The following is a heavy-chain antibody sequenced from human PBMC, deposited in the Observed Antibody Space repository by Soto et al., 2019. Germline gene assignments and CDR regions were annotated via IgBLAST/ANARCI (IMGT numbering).Heavy chain of an antibody. CDR1: GGSISSSSYY. CDR2: IYYSGST. V-gene: IGHV4-39*01. CDR3: LRQWTYYYDSSGPWGAFDI. D-gene: IGHD3-22*01. Sequence: PSETLSLTCTVSGGSISSSSYYWGWIRQTPGKGQEWMGSIYYSGSTYYNTSLKSRVTISVDTSKNQFSLKLSSVTAADTAVYYCLRQWTYYYDSSGPWGAFDIWGQGTMVTVSS. J-gene: IGHJ3*02.